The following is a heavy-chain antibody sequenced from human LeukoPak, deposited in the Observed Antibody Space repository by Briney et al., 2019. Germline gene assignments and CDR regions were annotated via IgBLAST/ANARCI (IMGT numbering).Heavy chain of an antibody. CDR2: IYYSGST. J-gene: IGHJ4*02. CDR3: ARYGRIFDY. V-gene: IGHV4-59*08. D-gene: IGHD4-17*01. CDR1: GGSISSYY. Sequence: SETLSLTRTVSGGSISSYYWSWIRQPPGKGLEWIGYIYYSGSTNYNPSLKSRVTISVDTSKNQFSLKLSSVTAADTAVYYCARYGRIFDYWGQGTLVTVSS.